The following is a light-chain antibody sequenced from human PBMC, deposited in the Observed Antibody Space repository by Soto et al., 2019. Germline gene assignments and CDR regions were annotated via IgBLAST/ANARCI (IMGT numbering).Light chain of an antibody. CDR3: QSYDSSLSGSVV. Sequence: QSVLTQPPSVSGAPGQRVTISCTGSSFNIGAGYDVHWYQQLPGTAPKLLIYGNSNRPSGVPDRFSGSKSGTSASLAITGLQYEDEADYYCQSYDSSLSGSVVFGGGTKLTVL. CDR1: SFNIGAGYD. CDR2: GNS. V-gene: IGLV1-40*01. J-gene: IGLJ2*01.